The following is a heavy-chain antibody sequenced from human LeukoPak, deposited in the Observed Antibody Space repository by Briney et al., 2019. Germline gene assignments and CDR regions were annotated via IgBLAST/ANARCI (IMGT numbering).Heavy chain of an antibody. J-gene: IGHJ4*02. Sequence: GGSLRLSCAAYGFTLSSYAMSWVSHAPGKGLEWVSAISGSGGSTYYADSVKGRFTISRDNSKNTLYLQMNGLRAEDTVVYYCTKGLDDYGDYEGQFDYWGQGTLVTVSS. CDR2: ISGSGGST. CDR3: TKGLDDYGDYEGQFDY. V-gene: IGHV3-23*01. D-gene: IGHD4-17*01. CDR1: GFTLSSYA.